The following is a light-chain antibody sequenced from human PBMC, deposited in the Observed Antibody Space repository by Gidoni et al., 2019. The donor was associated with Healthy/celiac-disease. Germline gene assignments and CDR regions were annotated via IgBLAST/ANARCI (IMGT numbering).Light chain of an antibody. CDR2: DAS. Sequence: DIQMTQSPSTLSASVGDRVTITCRASQSISSWLAWYQQKPGKAPKLLIYDASSLESGVPSRFSGSGSGIEFTLTISSLQPDDFATYYCQQSNTFGGGTKVEIK. CDR3: QQSNT. V-gene: IGKV1-5*01. J-gene: IGKJ4*01. CDR1: QSISSW.